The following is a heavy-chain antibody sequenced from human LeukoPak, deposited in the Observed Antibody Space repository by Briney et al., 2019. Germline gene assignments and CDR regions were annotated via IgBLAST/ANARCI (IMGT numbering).Heavy chain of an antibody. CDR1: GFSFSSYW. CDR3: VRVGKNGWQNDY. Sequence: GGSLGLSCEASGFSFSSYWMSWVRQAPGKGLEWVANINEGGNGRYYVGSVKGRFTISRDNAKNSLILQMNGLLGDDSAVYYCVRVGKNGWQNDYWGQGTLVTVSS. V-gene: IGHV3-7*03. J-gene: IGHJ4*02. CDR2: INEGGNGR. D-gene: IGHD6-19*01.